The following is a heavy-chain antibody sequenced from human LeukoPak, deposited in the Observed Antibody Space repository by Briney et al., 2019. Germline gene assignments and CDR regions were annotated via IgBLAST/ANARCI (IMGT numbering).Heavy chain of an antibody. CDR2: IDNSGST. CDR1: GGSIRSLY. D-gene: IGHD6-19*01. J-gene: IGHJ6*02. Sequence: LFLPCTESGGSIRSLYRSWVRQPQKKGLEWIGYIDNSGSTNYNPSLKSRVTISLDTPKSQFSLKLSSVTAADTAVYYCARAPLYSGGSGWSIYYFYAMDVWGQGTTVTVSS. V-gene: IGHV4-59*01. CDR3: ARAPLYSGGSGWSIYYFYAMDV.